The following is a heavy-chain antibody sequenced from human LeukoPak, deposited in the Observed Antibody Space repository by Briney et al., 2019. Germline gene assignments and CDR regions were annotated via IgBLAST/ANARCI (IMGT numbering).Heavy chain of an antibody. V-gene: IGHV3-23*01. D-gene: IGHD6-19*01. CDR2: ISGSGGST. J-gene: IGHJ4*02. CDR3: AKLTGYSSGWYFDY. Sequence: GGSLRLSCAASGFTFSSYGMSWVRQAPGKGPEWVSAISGSGGSTYYADSVKGRFTISRDNSKNTLYLQMNSLRAEDTAVYYCAKLTGYSSGWYFDYWGQGTLVTVSS. CDR1: GFTFSSYG.